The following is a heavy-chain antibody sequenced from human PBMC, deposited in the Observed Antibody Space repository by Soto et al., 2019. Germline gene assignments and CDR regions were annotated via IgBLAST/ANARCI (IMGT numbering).Heavy chain of an antibody. CDR1: GGSIVSDGSY. Sequence: SETLSLTCTVSGGSIVSDGSYWSWIRKSPGEGLEWLGYIYYSGTTYYNPSLKSRVTISADTSKNQFSLKLTSVTAADTATYYCARGQRMGPILMWFDYWGQGTLVTVSP. CDR3: ARGQRMGPILMWFDY. D-gene: IGHD3-16*01. J-gene: IGHJ4*02. CDR2: IYYSGTT. V-gene: IGHV4-31*03.